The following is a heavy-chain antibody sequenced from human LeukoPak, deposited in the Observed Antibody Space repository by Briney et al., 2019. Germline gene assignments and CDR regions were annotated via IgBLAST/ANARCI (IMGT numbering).Heavy chain of an antibody. CDR3: AKETSSGNFVTIDC. V-gene: IGHV3-23*01. CDR2: IGYGGGDI. CDR1: GFTFSSHA. D-gene: IGHD1-26*01. J-gene: IGHJ4*02. Sequence: PGGSLRLSCAASGFTFSSHAMAWVRQAPGKGLEWVSVIGYGGGDIQYADSVKGRFTISRDNSKNTLYLQMNSLRAEDTAVYYCAKETSSGNFVTIDCWGQGALVTVSS.